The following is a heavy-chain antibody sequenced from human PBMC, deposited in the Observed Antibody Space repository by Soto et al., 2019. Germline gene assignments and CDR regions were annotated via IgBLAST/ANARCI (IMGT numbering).Heavy chain of an antibody. CDR2: ISGSGGST. D-gene: IGHD2-8*01. Sequence: GGSLRLSCAASGFTFSSYAMSWVRQAPGKGLEWVSAISGSGGSTYYADSVKGRFTISRDNSKNTLYLQMNSLRAEDTAVYYCAKEGEFVLMVYAIQRAKTIDYWGQGTLVTVSS. V-gene: IGHV3-23*01. CDR1: GFTFSSYA. CDR3: AKEGEFVLMVYAIQRAKTIDY. J-gene: IGHJ4*02.